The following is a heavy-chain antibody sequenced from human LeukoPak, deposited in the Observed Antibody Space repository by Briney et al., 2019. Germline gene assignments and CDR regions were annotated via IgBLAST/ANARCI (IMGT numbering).Heavy chain of an antibody. J-gene: IGHJ6*03. D-gene: IGHD1-26*01. CDR1: GGSFSGYY. Sequence: SETLSLTCAVYGGSFSGYYWSWIRQPPGKGLEWIGEINHSGSTNYNPSLKSRVTISVDKSKNQFSLKLSSVTAADTAVYYCARVIVGATKGTYYYYMDVWGKGTTVTVSS. V-gene: IGHV4-34*01. CDR3: ARVIVGATKGTYYYYMDV. CDR2: INHSGST.